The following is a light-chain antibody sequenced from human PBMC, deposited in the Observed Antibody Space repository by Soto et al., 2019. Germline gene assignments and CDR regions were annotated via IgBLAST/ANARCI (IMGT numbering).Light chain of an antibody. V-gene: IGLV2-18*02. J-gene: IGLJ2*01. CDR1: SSDVGSYNR. CDR3: SSYTSSNSVV. Sequence: QSALTQPASVSGSPGQSVTISCTGTSSDVGSYNRVSWYQQPPGTAPKLMIYEVSNRPSGVSNRFSGSKSGNTASLTISGLQAEDEADYYCSSYTSSNSVVFGGGTKLTVL. CDR2: EVS.